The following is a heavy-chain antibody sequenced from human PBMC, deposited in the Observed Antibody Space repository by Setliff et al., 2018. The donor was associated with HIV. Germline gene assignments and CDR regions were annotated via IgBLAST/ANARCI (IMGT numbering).Heavy chain of an antibody. V-gene: IGHV5-51*01. CDR1: GYSFFSSW. CDR2: IYPGDSDT. D-gene: IGHD3-3*02. CDR3: ARLGGSFGIPHFDF. J-gene: IGHJ4*02. Sequence: GESLKISCQSSGYSFFSSWIAWVRQMPGKGLEWMGIIYPGDSDTRYSPSFQGQVTISADKSINTAYLQWSDVKASDSGIYFCARLGGSFGIPHFDFWGQGTPVTVSS.